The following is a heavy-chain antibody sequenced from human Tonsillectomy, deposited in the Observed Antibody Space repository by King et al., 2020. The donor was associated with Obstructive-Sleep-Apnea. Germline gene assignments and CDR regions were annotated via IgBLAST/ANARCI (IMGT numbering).Heavy chain of an antibody. V-gene: IGHV4-30-4*01. J-gene: IGHJ5*02. CDR1: GGSISSGDYY. D-gene: IGHD2-15*01. CDR2: IYYSGST. CDR3: ARESELPTSVNWFDP. Sequence: PLQESGPGLVKPSQTLSLTCTVSGGSISSGDYYWSWIRQPPGQGLEWIGYIYYSGSTYYNPSLKSRVTISVDTSKNQFSLKLSSVTAADTAVYYCARESELPTSVNWFDPWGQGTLVTVSS.